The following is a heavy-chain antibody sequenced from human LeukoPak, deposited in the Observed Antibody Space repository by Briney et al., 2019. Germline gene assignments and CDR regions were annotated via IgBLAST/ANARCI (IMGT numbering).Heavy chain of an antibody. J-gene: IGHJ1*01. CDR3: ARASKRDCPNGVCRDRYFQH. V-gene: IGHV4-34*01. Sequence: SETLSLTCAVYGGPFSIYYWNWIRQPPGKGLEWIGEINDSGSTNYNASLKSRVTISVDTSKNQFSLKLSSVTAADTAVYYCARASKRDCPNGVCRDRYFQHWGQGTLVTVSS. CDR2: INDSGST. CDR1: GGPFSIYY. D-gene: IGHD2-8*01.